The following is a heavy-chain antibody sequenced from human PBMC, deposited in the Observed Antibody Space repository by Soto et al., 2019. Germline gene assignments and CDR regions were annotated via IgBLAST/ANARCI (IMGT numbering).Heavy chain of an antibody. Sequence: EVQLVESGGGLLQPGGSLRVSCAASGFTVSSSYMSWVRQAPGKGLEWVATLYSAGATYYADSVKGRFTISRDNSQNTLYLQMNSLKVEDTAVYHCARVVESYVWNGYWFFDLWGRGTLVTVSS. CDR1: GFTVSSSY. CDR3: ARVVESYVWNGYWFFDL. D-gene: IGHD3-16*01. V-gene: IGHV3-53*01. J-gene: IGHJ2*01. CDR2: LYSAGAT.